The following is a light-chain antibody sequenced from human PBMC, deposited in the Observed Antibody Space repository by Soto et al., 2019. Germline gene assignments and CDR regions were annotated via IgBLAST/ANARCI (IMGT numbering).Light chain of an antibody. J-gene: IGKJ2*01. Sequence: EIVLTQSPGTLSLSPGQRVTLSCRADQSIGSTYLAWYQKRPGQGPRLLIYGVSRRATGIPDRFTGNGSETDFTLSISRLEPEDSAVYYCQHYATFCQGTKVEIK. CDR2: GVS. CDR3: QHYAT. V-gene: IGKV3-20*01. CDR1: QSIGSTY.